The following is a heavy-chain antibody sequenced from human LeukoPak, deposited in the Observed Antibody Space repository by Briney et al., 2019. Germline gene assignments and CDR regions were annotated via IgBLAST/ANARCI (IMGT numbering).Heavy chain of an antibody. V-gene: IGHV3-23*01. Sequence: GGSLRLSCAASGFTFSSYAVSWVRQAPGKGLEWVSAISGSGGSTYYADCVKGRFTISRDNSKNTLYLQMNSLRAEDTAVYYCAKFYDSSGYYYYYYYYGMDVWGQGTTVTVSS. CDR2: ISGSGGST. CDR1: GFTFSSYA. J-gene: IGHJ6*02. D-gene: IGHD3-22*01. CDR3: AKFYDSSGYYYYYYYYGMDV.